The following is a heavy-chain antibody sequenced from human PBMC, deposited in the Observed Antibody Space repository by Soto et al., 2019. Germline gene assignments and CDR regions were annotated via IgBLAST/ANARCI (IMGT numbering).Heavy chain of an antibody. J-gene: IGHJ4*02. V-gene: IGHV4-59*01. Sequence: PSETLSLTCTVSGCSISSYCWSWVRQPPGKGLEWIGYIYDSGSTKYNPSLKSRVTISVDTSKNQFSLKVSSVTAADTAVYYCARGDSDLDYWGQGTLVTVSS. CDR3: ARGDSDLDY. CDR2: IYDSGST. CDR1: GCSISSYC. D-gene: IGHD5-18*01.